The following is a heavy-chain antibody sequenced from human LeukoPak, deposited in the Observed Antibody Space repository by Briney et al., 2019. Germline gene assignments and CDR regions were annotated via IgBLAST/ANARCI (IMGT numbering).Heavy chain of an antibody. Sequence: GGSLRLSCAASGFTFTTYWMGWVRQAQGKGPEWVANINQVGSSKYFVDSVKGRFIISRDNAKNSMYLQMNSLRDEDTAVYYCANLGPPGRDHYLESWGQGTLVTVSS. CDR2: INQVGSSK. CDR1: GFTFTTYW. V-gene: IGHV3-7*01. J-gene: IGHJ4*02. CDR3: ANLGPPGRDHYLES. D-gene: IGHD5-24*01.